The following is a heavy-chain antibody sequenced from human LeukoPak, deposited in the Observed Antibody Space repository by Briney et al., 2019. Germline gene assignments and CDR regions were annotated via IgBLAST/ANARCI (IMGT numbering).Heavy chain of an antibody. Sequence: PGGSLRLSCAASGFTFSSYAMHWVRQAPGKGLEWVAVISYDGSNKYYADSVKGRFTISRDNSKNTLYLQMNSLRAEDTAVYYCAKGYYYDSSGYIQPLTSDAFDIWGQGTMVTVSS. CDR1: GFTFSSYA. J-gene: IGHJ3*02. CDR2: ISYDGSNK. D-gene: IGHD3-22*01. CDR3: AKGYYYDSSGYIQPLTSDAFDI. V-gene: IGHV3-30-3*01.